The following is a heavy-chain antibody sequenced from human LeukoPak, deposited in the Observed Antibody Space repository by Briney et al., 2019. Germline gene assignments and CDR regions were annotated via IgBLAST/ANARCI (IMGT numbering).Heavy chain of an antibody. CDR1: GGIFSSYA. CDR3: ANHYYGSGNKYLLTDV. CDR2: IIPILGIE. V-gene: IGHV1-69*04. D-gene: IGHD3-10*01. Sequence: SVKVSCKASGGIFSSYAISWVRQAPGQGLEWMGRIIPILGIENYEQKFESRVMITADKSTSTAYMELSSLRTEDTAVYYCANHYYGSGNKYLLTDVWGQGTTVTVSS. J-gene: IGHJ6*02.